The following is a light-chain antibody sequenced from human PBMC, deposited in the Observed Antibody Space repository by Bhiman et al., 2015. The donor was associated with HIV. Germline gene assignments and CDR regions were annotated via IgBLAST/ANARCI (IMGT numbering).Light chain of an antibody. CDR2: DVS. Sequence: QSALTQPASVSGSPGQSITISCSGTSSDIGGSDSVSWYQHHPGKAPKLIIYDVSKWPAGVSSRFSGSKSGNTASLAISGLQAEDEADYYCCSYAGSHWVFGGGTKLTVL. CDR3: CSYAGSHWV. V-gene: IGLV2-14*03. J-gene: IGLJ3*02. CDR1: SSDIGGSDS.